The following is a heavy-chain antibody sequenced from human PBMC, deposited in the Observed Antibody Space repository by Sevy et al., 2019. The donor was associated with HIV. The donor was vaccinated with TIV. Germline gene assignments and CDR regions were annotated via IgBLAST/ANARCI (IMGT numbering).Heavy chain of an antibody. CDR2: ISYDGSKR. J-gene: IGHJ4*02. CDR1: GFSFTTYG. V-gene: IGHV3-30*18. Sequence: GGSLRLSCAASGFSFTTYGMHWVRQAPGKGLEWVAVISYDGSKRYYSDSVKGRFTISRDNSKNTLYLQMNSLRAEDTAVYYCAKDWALDMVIVPSGMPANWGQGTLVTVSS. CDR3: AKDWALDMVIVPSGMPAN. D-gene: IGHD2-2*01.